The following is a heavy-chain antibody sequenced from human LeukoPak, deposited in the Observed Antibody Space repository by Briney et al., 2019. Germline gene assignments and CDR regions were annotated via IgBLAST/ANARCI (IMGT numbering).Heavy chain of an antibody. V-gene: IGHV3-64*02. D-gene: IGHD5-18*01. CDR1: GFTFSNYA. CDR3: ATRHEYSYPY. CDR2: IGGNGDTS. J-gene: IGHJ4*02. Sequence: GGSLRLSCAASGFTFSNYAMHWVRQAPGKGLEYVSAIGGNGDTSYYADSVKGRFTISRDNSKNTVYLQMGSLRTEDMAVYYCATRHEYSYPYWGQGTLVTVTS.